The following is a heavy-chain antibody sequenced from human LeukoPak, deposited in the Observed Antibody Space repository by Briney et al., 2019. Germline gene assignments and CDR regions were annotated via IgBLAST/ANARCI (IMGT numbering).Heavy chain of an antibody. CDR1: GFTFSSYS. CDR3: ARDAVVATDY. J-gene: IGHJ4*02. D-gene: IGHD2-15*01. CDR2: ISSSSSYI. V-gene: IGHV3-21*01. Sequence: GGSLRLSCAASGFTFSSYSMNWVRQAPGKGLEWVSSISSSSSYIYYADSVKDRFTISRDNAKNSLYLQMNSLRAEDTAVYYCARDAVVATDYWGQGTLVTVSS.